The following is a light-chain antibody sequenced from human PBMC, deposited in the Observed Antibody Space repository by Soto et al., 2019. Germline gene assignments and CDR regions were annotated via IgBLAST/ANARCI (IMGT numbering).Light chain of an antibody. CDR3: SSYTTSNTRQIV. CDR2: DVS. CDR1: SSDVGGYNY. J-gene: IGLJ1*01. Sequence: QSVLTQPAFVSGSPSQSITISCTGPSSDVGGYNYVSWYQQHPGKAPKFIIYDVSNRPSGVSNRFSGSKSGNTASLTISGLQAEDEADYYCSSYTTSNTRQIVFGTGTKVTV. V-gene: IGLV2-14*01.